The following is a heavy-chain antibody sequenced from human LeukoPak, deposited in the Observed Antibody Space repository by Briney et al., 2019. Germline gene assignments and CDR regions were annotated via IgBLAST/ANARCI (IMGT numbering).Heavy chain of an antibody. CDR1: GLTFSRYA. Sequence: GGSLRLSCAASGLTFSRYAMTWVRQAPGKGLEWVSAITGSGGSTYYADSVKGRFTISRDNSKNTLYLQMSSLRAEDTAVYYCAKSSDYYDSSVDYWGQGTLVTVSS. J-gene: IGHJ4*02. CDR3: AKSSDYYDSSVDY. CDR2: ITGSGGST. V-gene: IGHV3-23*01. D-gene: IGHD3-22*01.